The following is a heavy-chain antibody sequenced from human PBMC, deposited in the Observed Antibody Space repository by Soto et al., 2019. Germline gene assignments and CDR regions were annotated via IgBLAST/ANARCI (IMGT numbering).Heavy chain of an antibody. CDR2: ISGINNNGGDT. CDR3: AKKGEGWINGGRVPDAFDI. V-gene: IGHV3-23*01. J-gene: IGHJ3*02. Sequence: GGSLRLSCAASGFTFSSYAMSCVRQAPGKGLEWGSSISGINNNGGDTYYADSVKGRFTISRDNSKNTLYLRMNSLRAEDTAVYYCAKKGEGWINGGRVPDAFDIWGQGTMVTVSS. D-gene: IGHD3-16*01. CDR1: GFTFSSYA.